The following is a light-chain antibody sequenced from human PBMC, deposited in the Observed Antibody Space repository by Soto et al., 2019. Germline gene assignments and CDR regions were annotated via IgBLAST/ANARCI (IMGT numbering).Light chain of an antibody. CDR1: QSVSTN. CDR2: GAS. Sequence: EIVMTQSPGTLSVSPGERATLSCRASQSVSTNLAWYQQKPGQAPRLLIYGASIRATGIPARFSGSGSGTDFTLTISSLQSEDFAVYYCQQCDDWSRYTFGQGTKLEIK. J-gene: IGKJ2*01. V-gene: IGKV3-15*01. CDR3: QQCDDWSRYT.